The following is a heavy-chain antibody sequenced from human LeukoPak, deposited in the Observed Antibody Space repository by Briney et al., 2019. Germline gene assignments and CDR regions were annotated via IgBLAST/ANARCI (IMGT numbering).Heavy chain of an antibody. CDR3: ARGSGGERAFDI. Sequence: SETLSLTCDVSGGSFSGYDWSWIGQSPGKGLEWIGEINHSGSTNYNPSLKSRVTISVDTSKNQFSLKLSSVTAAGTAVYYCARGSGGERAFDIWGQGTMVTVSS. D-gene: IGHD1-1*01. CDR2: INHSGST. CDR1: GGSFSGYD. V-gene: IGHV4-34*01. J-gene: IGHJ3*02.